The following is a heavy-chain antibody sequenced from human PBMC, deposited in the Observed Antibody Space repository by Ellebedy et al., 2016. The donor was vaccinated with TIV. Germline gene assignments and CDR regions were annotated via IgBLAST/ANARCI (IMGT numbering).Heavy chain of an antibody. CDR3: ARYSYGYLDYFDY. CDR1: GGSISGYF. Sequence: MPSETLSLTCTVSGGSISGYFWAWIRQPPGKGLEWIGWIYFSGTTNYNLSLKSRVTISVDTSKNQFSLKLSSVTAADTAVYYCARYSYGYLDYFDYWGQGTLVTVSS. CDR2: IYFSGTT. J-gene: IGHJ4*02. D-gene: IGHD5-18*01. V-gene: IGHV4-59*01.